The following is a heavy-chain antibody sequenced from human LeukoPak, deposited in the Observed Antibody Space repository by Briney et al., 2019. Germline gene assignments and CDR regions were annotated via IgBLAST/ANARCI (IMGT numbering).Heavy chain of an antibody. Sequence: PGGSLRLSCAASGFTFSSYWMSWVRQAPGKGLEWVANIKQDGSEKYYVDSVKGRFTISRDNAKNSPYLQMNSLRAEDTAVYYCARDFHILTGYYYPYYFDYWGQGTLVTVSS. CDR3: ARDFHILTGYYYPYYFDY. D-gene: IGHD3-9*01. CDR1: GFTFSSYW. CDR2: IKQDGSEK. J-gene: IGHJ4*02. V-gene: IGHV3-7*03.